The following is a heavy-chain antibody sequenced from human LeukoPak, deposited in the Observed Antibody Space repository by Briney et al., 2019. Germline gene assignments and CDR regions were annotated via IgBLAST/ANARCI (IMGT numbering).Heavy chain of an antibody. D-gene: IGHD3-22*01. CDR3: ARDEYYYDSSGYLGYYFDY. CDR2: ISSSSSYI. Sequence: PGGSLRLSCAASGFTFSSYSMNWVRQAPGKGLEWVSSISSSSSYIYYADSVKGRFTISRDNAKNSLYLQMNSLRAEDTAVYYCARDEYYYDSSGYLGYYFDYWGQGTLVTVSS. CDR1: GFTFSSYS. J-gene: IGHJ4*02. V-gene: IGHV3-21*04.